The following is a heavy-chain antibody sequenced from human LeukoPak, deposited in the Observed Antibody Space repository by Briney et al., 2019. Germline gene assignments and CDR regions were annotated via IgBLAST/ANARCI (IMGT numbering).Heavy chain of an antibody. CDR2: ISGSGGST. CDR3: AKILTGYPYYFDY. Sequence: GGSLRLSCAASGFTFSSYAMSWVRQAPGKGLEWVSAISGSGGSTYYADSVKGWFTISRDNSKNTLYLQMNSLRAEDTAVYYCAKILTGYPYYFDYWGQGTLVTVSS. CDR1: GFTFSSYA. D-gene: IGHD3-9*01. J-gene: IGHJ4*02. V-gene: IGHV3-23*01.